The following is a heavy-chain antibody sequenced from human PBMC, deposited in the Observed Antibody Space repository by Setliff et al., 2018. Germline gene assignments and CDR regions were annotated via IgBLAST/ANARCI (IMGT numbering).Heavy chain of an antibody. CDR2: IYSGGTT. Sequence: PGGSLRLSCAASGFTVSSNYMSWVRQAPGKGLDWVSVIYSGGTTYYADSVKCRFTISRDNSKNTLYLQMNSLRAEDTAVYYCARDSYFDYWGQGTLVAVSS. CDR1: GFTVSSNY. CDR3: ARDSYFDY. J-gene: IGHJ4*02. V-gene: IGHV3-53*01.